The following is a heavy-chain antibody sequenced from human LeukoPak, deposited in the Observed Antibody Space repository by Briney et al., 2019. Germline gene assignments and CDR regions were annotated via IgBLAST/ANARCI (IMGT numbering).Heavy chain of an antibody. D-gene: IGHD2-15*01. J-gene: IGHJ3*02. CDR1: GFTFNSYE. CDR2: ISNSGSTI. Sequence: PGGSLRLSCAASGFTFNSYEMNWVRQAPGKGLDWVSYISNSGSTIDYADSVKGRFTISRDNAKNSLYLQMSSLRAEDTAVYYCVRGGGPSYKYNAFDIWGQGTVVTVSS. CDR3: VRGGGPSYKYNAFDI. V-gene: IGHV3-48*03.